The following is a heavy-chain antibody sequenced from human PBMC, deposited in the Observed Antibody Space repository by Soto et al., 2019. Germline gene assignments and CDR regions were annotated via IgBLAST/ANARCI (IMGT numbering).Heavy chain of an antibody. CDR2: IYDSGRT. D-gene: IGHD7-27*01. V-gene: IGHV4-31*03. J-gene: IGHJ4*02. CDR1: GASIGSGSYY. CDR3: ARLTTIITGAFDD. Sequence: SETLSLTCTVSGASIGSGSYYWSWIRQYPGEGLVWIGHIYDSGRTYYNPSLESRVSISIDTSKNEFSLTLTSVTAADTAVYYWARLTTIITGAFDDGGRGTVVTVSS.